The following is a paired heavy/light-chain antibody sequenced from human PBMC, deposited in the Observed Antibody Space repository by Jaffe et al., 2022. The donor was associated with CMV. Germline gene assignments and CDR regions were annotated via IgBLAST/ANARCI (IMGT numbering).Heavy chain of an antibody. CDR3: ARDLGFGDNWFDP. CDR2: ISGGGSGGST. J-gene: IGHJ5*02. CDR1: GFSLSSYA. Sequence: EVQLLESGGGLVQPGGSLRLSCAASGFSLSSYAMSWVRQAPGKGLEWVSAISGGGSGGSTYYADSVKGRLTISRDTSKNTLYLQMNSLRAEDTAVYYCARDLGFGDNWFDPWGQGTLVTVSS. V-gene: IGHV3-23*01. D-gene: IGHD3-10*01.
Light chain of an antibody. J-gene: IGLJ2*01. CDR2: KDT. CDR1: ALPKKY. V-gene: IGLV3-25*03. Sequence: SYELTQPPSVSVSPGQTARITCSGDALPKKYAHWYQQRPGQAPVLVIYKDTERPSGISERFSGSSSGTTVTLTISGVQAEDEADYYCQSVDSSGTYGVVFGGGTKLTV. CDR3: QSVDSSGTYGVV.